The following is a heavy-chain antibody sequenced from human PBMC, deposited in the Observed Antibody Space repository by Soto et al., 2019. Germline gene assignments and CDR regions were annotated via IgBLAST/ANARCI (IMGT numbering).Heavy chain of an antibody. CDR1: GGSFSGYY. CDR3: AKDLGGSPEY. Sequence: PSETLSLTCAVYGGSFSGYYWTWIRQPPGTGLEWIGEINHSGSTNYNPSLKSRVTISVDTSKNQFSLKLTSVTAADTAGYYCAKDLGGSPEYWGQGTLVTVS. CDR2: INHSGST. J-gene: IGHJ4*02. V-gene: IGHV4-34*01.